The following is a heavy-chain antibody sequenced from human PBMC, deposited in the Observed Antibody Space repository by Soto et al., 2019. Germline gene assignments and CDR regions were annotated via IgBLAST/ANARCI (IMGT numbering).Heavy chain of an antibody. J-gene: IGHJ4*02. Sequence: EVQLLESGGGLVQPGGSLRLSCAASGFTFSVYAMSWVRQAPGKGLEWVSTISGSRGSTYYADSVKGRFTISRDNSKNTLYLQMNSLRAEDTAVYYCAKASGGVIVPAGIYYWGQGTLVTVSS. V-gene: IGHV3-23*01. CDR1: GFTFSVYA. CDR2: ISGSRGST. D-gene: IGHD2-2*01. CDR3: AKASGGVIVPAGIYY.